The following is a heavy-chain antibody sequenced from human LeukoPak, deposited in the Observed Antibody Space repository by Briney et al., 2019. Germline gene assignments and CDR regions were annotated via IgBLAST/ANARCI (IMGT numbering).Heavy chain of an antibody. D-gene: IGHD2-2*02. J-gene: IGHJ3*02. CDR2: ISSSSSYI. V-gene: IGHV3-21*01. CDR3: ARGKYTIPQTYDAFDI. CDR1: GFTFSSYS. Sequence: GGSLRLSCAASGFTFSSYSMNWVRQAPGKGLEWVSSISSSSSYIYYADSVKGRFTISRDNAKNSLYLQMNSLRAEDTAVYYCARGKYTIPQTYDAFDIWGQGTMVTVSS.